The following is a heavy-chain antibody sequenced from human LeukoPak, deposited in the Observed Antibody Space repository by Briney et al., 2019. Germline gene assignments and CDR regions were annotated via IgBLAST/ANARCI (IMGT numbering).Heavy chain of an antibody. D-gene: IGHD6-19*01. V-gene: IGHV4-61*02. CDR3: ARDRGGVAGTGY. Sequence: PSETLSLTCTVSSGSISSGSYYWSWIRQPAGKGLEWIGRIYTSGSTNYNPSLKSRVTISVDTSKNQFSLKLSSVTAADTAVYYCARDRGGVAGTGYWGQGTLVTVPS. CDR1: SGSISSGSYY. J-gene: IGHJ4*02. CDR2: IYTSGST.